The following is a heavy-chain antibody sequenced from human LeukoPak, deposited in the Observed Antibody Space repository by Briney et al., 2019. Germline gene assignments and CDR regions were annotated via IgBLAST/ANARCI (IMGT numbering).Heavy chain of an antibody. CDR1: GFNFASNW. V-gene: IGHV3-74*01. Sequence: GGSLRLSCAASGFNFASNWMHWVRQISGKGLMWVSRINSGGSGTSYADSVKGRFSISRDNAKNTLYLQMNSLRVEDTAVCYCARGRPHGNDYWGQGTLVTVSS. CDR3: ARGRPHGNDY. CDR2: INSGGSGT. J-gene: IGHJ4*02. D-gene: IGHD4-23*01.